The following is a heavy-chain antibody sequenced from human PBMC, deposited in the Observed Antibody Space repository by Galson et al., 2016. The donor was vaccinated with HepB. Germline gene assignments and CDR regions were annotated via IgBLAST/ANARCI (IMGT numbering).Heavy chain of an antibody. CDR3: ARQGCGSTCCHTVDS. Sequence: QSGAEVKKPGESLKMSCKGSGYTFTNNWIGWVRQMPGKGLEWMGIINPADSEIRYSPSLQGQVTISVDKSINTAYLQWSSLKASDTAMYYCARQGCGSTCCHTVDSWGQGALVTVSS. D-gene: IGHD2-2*01. CDR2: INPADSEI. CDR1: GYTFTNNW. V-gene: IGHV5-51*01. J-gene: IGHJ4*02.